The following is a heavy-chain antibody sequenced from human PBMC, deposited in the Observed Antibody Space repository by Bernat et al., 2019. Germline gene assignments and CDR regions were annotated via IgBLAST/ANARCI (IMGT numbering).Heavy chain of an antibody. D-gene: IGHD6-13*01. CDR1: GFTFSSYG. J-gene: IGHJ6*02. Sequence: QVQLVESGGGVVQPGRSLRLSCAASGFTFSSYGMHWVRQAPGKGLEWVAVISYDGSNKYYADSVKGRFTISRDNSKNTLFLQMNSLRAEDTAVYYCAKGEGSWYYYYYGMDVWGQGTTVTVSS. CDR3: AKGEGSWYYYYYGMDV. V-gene: IGHV3-30*18. CDR2: ISYDGSNK.